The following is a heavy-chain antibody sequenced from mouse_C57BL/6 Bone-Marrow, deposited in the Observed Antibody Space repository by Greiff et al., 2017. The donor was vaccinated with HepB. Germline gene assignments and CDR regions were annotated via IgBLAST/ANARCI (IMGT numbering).Heavy chain of an antibody. CDR1: GYTFTSYW. CDR3: ASERGFYGNCEFDY. D-gene: IGHD2-1*01. J-gene: IGHJ2*01. Sequence: QVQLQQPGAELVMPGASVKLSCKASGYTFTSYWMHWVKQRPGQGLEWIGEIDPSDSYTNYNQKFKGKTTLTVDKSSSTAYMQLSSLTSEDSAVYYCASERGFYGNCEFDYWGQGTTLTVSS. CDR2: IDPSDSYT. V-gene: IGHV1-69*01.